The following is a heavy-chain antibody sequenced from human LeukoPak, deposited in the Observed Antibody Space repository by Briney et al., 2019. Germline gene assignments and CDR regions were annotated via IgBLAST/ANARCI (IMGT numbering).Heavy chain of an antibody. CDR2: ISSSSSYI. V-gene: IGHV3-21*01. CDR1: GFTFSSYS. Sequence: GGSLRLSCAASGFTFSSYSMNWVRQAPGKGLEWVSSISSSSSYIYYADSVKGRFTISRDNAKNSLFLQMRSLRAEDTAVYFCARHSGTALEYRGQGTLVTVSS. D-gene: IGHD1-1*01. CDR3: ARHSGTALEY. J-gene: IGHJ4*02.